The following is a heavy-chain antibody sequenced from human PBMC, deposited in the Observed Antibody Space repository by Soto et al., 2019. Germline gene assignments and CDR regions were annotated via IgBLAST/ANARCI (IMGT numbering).Heavy chain of an antibody. D-gene: IGHD1-20*01. Sequence: GSLRLSCAASGFTFSTYSMNWVRQAPGKGLEWVSSMTSSGDYIYYADSVKGRFTISRDNARNSLYLQMNSLRAEDTAVYYCARDLITGALGAPPDYRGQGTLVTVSS. CDR1: GFTFSTYS. J-gene: IGHJ4*02. V-gene: IGHV3-21*01. CDR3: ARDLITGALGAPPDY. CDR2: MTSSGDYI.